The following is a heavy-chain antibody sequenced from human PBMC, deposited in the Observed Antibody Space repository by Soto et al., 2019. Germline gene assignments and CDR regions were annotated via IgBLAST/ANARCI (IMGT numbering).Heavy chain of an antibody. V-gene: IGHV1-18*04. Sequence: QVQLVQSGAEVKKPGASVKVSCNASGYTFPSDGVTWVRQAPGQGLEWMGWISGYNGNTNYAQRFRDRVTLTTDTSPSTAYMELRSLRSDDSAVYYCARDAQCGGSPGCRAMDVWGQGTTLTVSS. CDR3: ARDAQCGGSPGCRAMDV. CDR1: GYTFPSDG. J-gene: IGHJ6*02. D-gene: IGHD2-21*01. CDR2: ISGYNGNT.